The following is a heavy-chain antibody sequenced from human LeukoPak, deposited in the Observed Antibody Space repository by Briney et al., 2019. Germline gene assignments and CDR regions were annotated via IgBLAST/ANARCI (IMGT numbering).Heavy chain of an antibody. CDR2: IYYGGTT. CDR1: GGSISSGDNY. D-gene: IGHD3-10*01. V-gene: IGHV4-30-4*08. Sequence: SETLSLTCTVSGGSISSGDNYWSWIRQPPGKGLEWIGYIYYGGTTYYNPSLKSRVSMSVDTSKNQFSLKLSSVTAADTAVYYCASSDFSFGSGSPPYYFDYWGQGTLVTVSS. J-gene: IGHJ4*02. CDR3: ASSDFSFGSGSPPYYFDY.